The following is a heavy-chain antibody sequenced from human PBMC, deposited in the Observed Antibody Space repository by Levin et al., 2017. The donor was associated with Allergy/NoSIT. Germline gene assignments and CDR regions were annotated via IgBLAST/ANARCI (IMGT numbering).Heavy chain of an antibody. J-gene: IGHJ6*03. CDR2: ISSSSSYI. Sequence: GGSLRLSCAASGFTFSSYSMNWVRQAPGKGLEWVSSISSSSSYIYYADSVKGRFTISRDNAKNSLYLQMNSLRAEDTAVYYCARVTLYDILTGYRYYYYYMDGWGKGTTVTVSS. CDR3: ARVTLYDILTGYRYYYYYMDG. D-gene: IGHD3-9*01. V-gene: IGHV3-21*01. CDR1: GFTFSSYS.